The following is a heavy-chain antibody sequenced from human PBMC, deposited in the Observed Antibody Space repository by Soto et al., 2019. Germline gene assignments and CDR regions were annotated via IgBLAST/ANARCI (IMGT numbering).Heavy chain of an antibody. V-gene: IGHV4-39*01. Sequence: SETLSLTCTVSGGSIANNNYFWGWVRQPPGKGLEWIGSAAYSGGTYKNPSLKSRVTVSVDTSKNQFSLKLTSVTAADTAVYYCAKVVVGATSHSDFDSWGQGTLVTVS. CDR3: AKVVVGATSHSDFDS. CDR2: AAYSGGT. CDR1: GGSIANNNYF. J-gene: IGHJ4*02. D-gene: IGHD2-15*01.